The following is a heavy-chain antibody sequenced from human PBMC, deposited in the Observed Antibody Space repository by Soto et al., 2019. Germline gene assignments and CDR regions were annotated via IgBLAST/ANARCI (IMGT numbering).Heavy chain of an antibody. D-gene: IGHD4-17*01. CDR2: LLRSGSTT. CDR1: GFTFTNYA. V-gene: IGHV3-23*01. J-gene: IGHJ4*02. CDR3: AKDAVSGDGIWLLDS. Sequence: LRLSCAASGFTFTNYAMTWARQAPGKGLEWVSSLLRSGSTTYYADSVKGRFTISSDISANSLYLQMDSLRAEDTAVYYCAKDAVSGDGIWLLDSWGQGTVVTVSS.